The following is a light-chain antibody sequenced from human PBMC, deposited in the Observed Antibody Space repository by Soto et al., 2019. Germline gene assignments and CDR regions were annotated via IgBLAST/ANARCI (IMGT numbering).Light chain of an antibody. Sequence: IVLTQSPGTLSLSPWERATLSCRASQSVSSSYLAWYQQKPSQAPRLLIYGASSRATGIPDRFSGSGSGTDFTLTISRLEPEDFAVYYCQQYGSSSWTFGQGTKVDIK. CDR1: QSVSSSY. CDR3: QQYGSSSWT. V-gene: IGKV3-20*01. CDR2: GAS. J-gene: IGKJ1*01.